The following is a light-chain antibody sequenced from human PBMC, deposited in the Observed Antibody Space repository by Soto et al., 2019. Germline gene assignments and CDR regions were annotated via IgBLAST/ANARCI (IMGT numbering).Light chain of an antibody. J-gene: IGLJ1*01. CDR3: SSYTSSSTFYV. CDR2: EVS. Sequence: QYALTQPASESGSPGQSITISCTGTSSDVGGYNYVSWYQQHPGKAPKLMIYEVSNRPSGVSNRFSGSKSGNTASLTISGLQAEDEADYYCSSYTSSSTFYVFGTGTKLTVL. V-gene: IGLV2-14*01. CDR1: SSDVGGYNY.